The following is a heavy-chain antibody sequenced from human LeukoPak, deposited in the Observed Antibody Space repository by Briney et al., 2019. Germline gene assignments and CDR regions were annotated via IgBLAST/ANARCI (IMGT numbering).Heavy chain of an antibody. V-gene: IGHV4-59*01. D-gene: IGHD5-18*01. J-gene: IGHJ5*02. CDR1: GGSISSYY. Sequence: PSETLSLTCTVSGGSISSYYWSWIRQPPGKGLEWIGYIYYSGSTNYNPSLKSRVTISVDTSKNQFSLKLSSVTAADTAVYCCARETRGYSYGTGGWFDPWGQGTLVTVSS. CDR2: IYYSGST. CDR3: ARETRGYSYGTGGWFDP.